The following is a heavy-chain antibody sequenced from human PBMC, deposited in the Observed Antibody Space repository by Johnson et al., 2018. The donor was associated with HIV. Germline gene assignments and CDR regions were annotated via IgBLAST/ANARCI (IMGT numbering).Heavy chain of an antibody. Sequence: QMLLVESGGGLVQPGGSLRLSCAASGFTFSNYAMNWVRQAPGKGLEWVAFIRYDGSNKYYADSVKGRFTISRDNSKNTLYLQMNSLRAEDTAVYYCAKGTAVADDAFDIWGQGTMVTVSS. CDR1: GFTFSNYA. D-gene: IGHD6-19*01. J-gene: IGHJ3*02. CDR3: AKGTAVADDAFDI. CDR2: IRYDGSNK. V-gene: IGHV3-30*02.